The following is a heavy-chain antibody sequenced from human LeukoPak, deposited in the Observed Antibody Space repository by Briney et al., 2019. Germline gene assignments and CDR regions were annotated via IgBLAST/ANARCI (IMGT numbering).Heavy chain of an antibody. V-gene: IGHV4-59*02. J-gene: IGHJ6*03. CDR3: ARGDFYGSGPYYMDV. CDR1: GGSVRSYY. D-gene: IGHD3-10*01. Sequence: SETLSLTCTVSGGSVRSYYWSWIRQPPGKGLEWIGYIYYSGTNYNPSLKSRVTISVDTSKNQFSLKLTSVTAADTAVYYCARGDFYGSGPYYMDVWGKGTTVTVSS. CDR2: IYYSGT.